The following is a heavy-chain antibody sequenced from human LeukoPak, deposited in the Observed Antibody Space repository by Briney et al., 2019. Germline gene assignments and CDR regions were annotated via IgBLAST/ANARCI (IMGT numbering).Heavy chain of an antibody. D-gene: IGHD7-27*01. CDR1: GYTFTAYN. CDR3: APQLGRLTDY. J-gene: IGHJ4*02. V-gene: IGHV1-2*02. CDR2: INPNSGGT. Sequence: ASVTVSCKASGYTFTAYNMDWVRQAPGQGLEGMGWINPNSGGTNYAQKFQGRVTMTRDTTVSTAYMELSRLRSDDTAVYYCAPQLGRLTDYWGQGTLVTVSS.